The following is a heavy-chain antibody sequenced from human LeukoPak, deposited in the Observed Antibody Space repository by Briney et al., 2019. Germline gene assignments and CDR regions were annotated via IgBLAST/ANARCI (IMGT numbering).Heavy chain of an antibody. J-gene: IGHJ4*02. CDR1: GYTFTSYG. CDR2: ISAYNGNT. Sequence: EASVKVSCKASGYTFTSYGISWVRQAPGQGLEWMGWISAYNGNTNYAQKLQGRVTMTTDTSTSTAYMELRSLRSDDAAVYYCARPYYDILTGYHIDLGYWGQGTLVTVSS. CDR3: ARPYYDILTGYHIDLGY. V-gene: IGHV1-18*01. D-gene: IGHD3-9*01.